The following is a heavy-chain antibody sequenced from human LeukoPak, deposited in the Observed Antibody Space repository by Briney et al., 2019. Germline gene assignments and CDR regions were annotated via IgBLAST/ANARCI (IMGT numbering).Heavy chain of an antibody. CDR2: ISAYNGNT. Sequence: ASVKVTCKASGYTFTSYGISWVRQAPGQGLEWMGWISAYNGNTNYAQKLQGRVTMTTDTSTSTAYMELRSLRSDDTAVYYCARCITGTTTVPIDYWGQGTLVTVSS. CDR1: GYTFTSYG. CDR3: ARCITGTTTVPIDY. J-gene: IGHJ4*02. D-gene: IGHD1-7*01. V-gene: IGHV1-18*01.